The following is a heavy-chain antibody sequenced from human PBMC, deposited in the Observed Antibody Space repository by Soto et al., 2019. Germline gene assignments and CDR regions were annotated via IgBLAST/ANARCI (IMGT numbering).Heavy chain of an antibody. CDR3: ARGRRLLEWLLSSGMGV. D-gene: IGHD3-3*01. Sequence: SETLSLTCVVDGGSFSGYYWNWIRQPPGKGLEWIGEINHSGSTNYNPSLKSRVTMSVDTSKNHFSLNLSSVTAADTAVYYCARGRRLLEWLLSSGMGVWGQGTTVTVSS. CDR1: GGSFSGYY. V-gene: IGHV4-34*01. J-gene: IGHJ6*02. CDR2: INHSGST.